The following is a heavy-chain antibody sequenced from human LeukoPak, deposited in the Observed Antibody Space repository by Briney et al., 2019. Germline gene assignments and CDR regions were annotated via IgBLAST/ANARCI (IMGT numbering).Heavy chain of an antibody. Sequence: TGGSLRLSCAASGFTFSSCSMHWVRQATGKGLVWVSRINSDGSSISYADSVKGRFTISRDNAKNTLYLQMNSLRAEDTAVYYCARGTIGWAGVDYWGQGTLVTVSS. CDR3: ARGTIGWAGVDY. V-gene: IGHV3-74*01. CDR2: INSDGSSI. CDR1: GFTFSSCS. J-gene: IGHJ4*02. D-gene: IGHD6-19*01.